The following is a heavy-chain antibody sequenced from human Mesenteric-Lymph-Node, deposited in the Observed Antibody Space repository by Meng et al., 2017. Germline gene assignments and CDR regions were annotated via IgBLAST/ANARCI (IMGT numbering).Heavy chain of an antibody. J-gene: IGHJ4*02. V-gene: IGHV4-28*01. CDR1: VYSISSTNW. CDR3: ARNVPGTSAYYD. Sequence: QVQLQGSGPGRVKPSATLPLTCAVSVYSISSTNWGGWIRQPTGKGLEWIGYIYYSGSTSYNPSLKSRVTMSVDTSKNQFSLNLNSVTAVDTAVYYCARNVPGTSAYYDWGQGTLVTVSS. CDR2: IYYSGST. D-gene: IGHD3-22*01.